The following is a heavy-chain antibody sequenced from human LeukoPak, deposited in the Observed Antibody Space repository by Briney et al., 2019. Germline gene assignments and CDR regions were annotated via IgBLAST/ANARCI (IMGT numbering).Heavy chain of an antibody. D-gene: IGHD3-22*01. V-gene: IGHV3-23*01. Sequence: PGGSLRLSCAASGFTFSSSAMCWVRQAPGKGMEWVAGINDNGQSTYSADSVRGRFTISRDNSKNTLYLQMSSLRAEDTAVYYCAKGTVIVVLDGYWGQGTLVTVSS. J-gene: IGHJ4*02. CDR3: AKGTVIVVLDGY. CDR1: GFTFSSSA. CDR2: INDNGQST.